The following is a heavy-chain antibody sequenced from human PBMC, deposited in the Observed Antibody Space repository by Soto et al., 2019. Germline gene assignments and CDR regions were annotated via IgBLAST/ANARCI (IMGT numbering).Heavy chain of an antibody. CDR2: IWYDGSNK. V-gene: IGHV3-33*01. Sequence: ESGGGVVQPGRSLRLSCAASGFTFSSYGMHWVRQAPGKGLEWVAVIWYDGSNKYYADSVKGRFTISRDNSKNTLYLQMNSLRAEDTAVYYCAREAHVLDYYYGMDVWGQGTTVTVSS. CDR3: AREAHVLDYYYGMDV. CDR1: GFTFSSYG. D-gene: IGHD6-6*01. J-gene: IGHJ6*02.